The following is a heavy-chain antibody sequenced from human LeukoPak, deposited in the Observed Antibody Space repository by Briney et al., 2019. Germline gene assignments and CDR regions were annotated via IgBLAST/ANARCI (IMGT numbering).Heavy chain of an antibody. CDR2: ISSSSSYI. D-gene: IGHD1-26*01. J-gene: IGHJ4*02. V-gene: IGHV3-21*01. CDR1: GFTFSSYS. CDR3: ARDFAGVGATTFFDY. Sequence: GGSLRLSCAASGFTFSSYSMNWVRQAPGKGLEWVSSISSSSSYIYYADSVKGRFTISRDNAKNSLYLQMNSLRAGDTAVYYCARDFAGVGATTFFDYWGQGTLVTVSS.